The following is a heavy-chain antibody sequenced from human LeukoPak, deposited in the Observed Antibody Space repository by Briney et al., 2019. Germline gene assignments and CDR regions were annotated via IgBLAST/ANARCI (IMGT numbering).Heavy chain of an antibody. CDR3: ASGPCSSTSCYGVVDY. CDR1: GYTFTGYY. J-gene: IGHJ4*02. V-gene: IGHV1-2*02. CDR2: INPNSGGT. D-gene: IGHD2-2*01. Sequence: GASVKVSCKASGYTFTGYYMHWVRQAPGQGLEWMGWINPNSGGTNYAQKFQGRVTMTRDTSISTAYMELSRLRSDDTAVYYCASGPCSSTSCYGVVDYWGQGTLVTVSS.